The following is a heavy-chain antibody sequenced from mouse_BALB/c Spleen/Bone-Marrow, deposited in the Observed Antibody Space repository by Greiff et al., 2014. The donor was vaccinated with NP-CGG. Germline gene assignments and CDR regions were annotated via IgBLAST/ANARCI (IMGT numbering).Heavy chain of an antibody. CDR3: GRWGDGYYYAMDY. CDR2: INPFNGDT. J-gene: IGHJ4*01. Sequence: VQLQQSGPDLVKPGASVKLSCKASGYSFTGYSLNWVRQSHGKSLEWIGRINPFNGDTFYDQKFKGKATLTVDKSSTTAHMELLSLTSEDSAVYYCGRWGDGYYYAMDYWGQGTSVTVSS. CDR1: GYSFTGYS. V-gene: IGHV1-37*01. D-gene: IGHD2-3*01.